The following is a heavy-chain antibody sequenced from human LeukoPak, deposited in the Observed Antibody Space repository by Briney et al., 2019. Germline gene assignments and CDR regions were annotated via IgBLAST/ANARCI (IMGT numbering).Heavy chain of an antibody. CDR3: ARDQDCSSTSCHLTYNWFDP. CDR2: ISSSSSTI. CDR1: GFTFSSYS. D-gene: IGHD2-2*01. Sequence: GGSQRLSCAASGFTFSSYSMNWVRQAPGKGLEWVSHISSSSSTIYYADSVKGRFTISRDNAKNSLYLQMNSLRAEDTAVYYCARDQDCSSTSCHLTYNWFDPWGQGTLVTVSS. J-gene: IGHJ5*02. V-gene: IGHV3-48*04.